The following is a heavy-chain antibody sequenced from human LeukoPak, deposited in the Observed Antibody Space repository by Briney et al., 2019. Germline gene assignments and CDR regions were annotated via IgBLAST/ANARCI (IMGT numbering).Heavy chain of an antibody. V-gene: IGHV3-74*01. J-gene: IGHJ4*02. D-gene: IGHD3-9*01. CDR2: INSDGSST. CDR1: GFTFSSYA. CDR3: ARTATPNPDYDILTG. Sequence: GGSLRLSCTASGFTFSSYAMSWVRQAPGKGLVWVSRINSDGSSTSYADSVKGRFTISRDNAKNTLYLQMNSLRAEDTAVYYCARTATPNPDYDILTGWGQGTLVTVSS.